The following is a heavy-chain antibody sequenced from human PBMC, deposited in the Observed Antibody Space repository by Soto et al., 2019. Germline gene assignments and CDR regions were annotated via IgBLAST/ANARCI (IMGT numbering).Heavy chain of an antibody. D-gene: IGHD5-18*01. Sequence: ASVKVSCKASGYTFTSYAMHWVRQAPGQRLEWMGWINAGNGNTKYSQKFQGRVTITRDTSASTAYMELSSLRSEDTAVYYCARDNLIQLWFWSNAFDIWGQGTMVTVS. CDR1: GYTFTSYA. CDR2: INAGNGNT. J-gene: IGHJ3*02. CDR3: ARDNLIQLWFWSNAFDI. V-gene: IGHV1-3*01.